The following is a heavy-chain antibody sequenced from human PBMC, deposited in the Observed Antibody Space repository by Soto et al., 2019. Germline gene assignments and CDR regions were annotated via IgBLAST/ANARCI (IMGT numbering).Heavy chain of an antibody. J-gene: IGHJ4*02. CDR3: ARLPLTTVVTVSDY. CDR2: IYYSGST. V-gene: IGHV4-39*01. Sequence: QLQLQESGPGLVKPSETLSLTCTVSGGSISSSSYYWGWIRQPPGKGLEWIGSIYYSGSTYYNPSLKSRVTISVDTSKNQFSLKLSSVTAADTAVYYCARLPLTTVVTVSDYWGQGTLVTVSS. D-gene: IGHD4-17*01. CDR1: GGSISSSSYY.